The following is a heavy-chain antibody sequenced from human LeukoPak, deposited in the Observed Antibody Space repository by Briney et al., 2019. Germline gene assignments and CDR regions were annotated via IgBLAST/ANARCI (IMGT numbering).Heavy chain of an antibody. J-gene: IGHJ3*02. D-gene: IGHD3-22*01. CDR1: GYTFTSYD. Sequence: ASVKVSCKASGYTFTSYDINWARQATGQGLEWMGWMNPNSGNTGYAQKFQGRVTMTRNTSISTAYMELSSLRSEDTAVYYCARGSYYYDSSAYDAFDIWGQGTMVTVSS. CDR2: MNPNSGNT. V-gene: IGHV1-8*01. CDR3: ARGSYYYDSSAYDAFDI.